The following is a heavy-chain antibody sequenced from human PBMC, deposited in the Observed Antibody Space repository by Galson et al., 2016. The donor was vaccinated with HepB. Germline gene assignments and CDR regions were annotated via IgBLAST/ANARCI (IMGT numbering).Heavy chain of an antibody. D-gene: IGHD6-13*01. CDR2: IYYSGST. Sequence: TLSLTCSVSGGSISSGGYYWSWIRQHPGKGLEWIGDIYYSGSTYYNPSLKSRVTISVDTSKNQFSLKLTSVTAADTAVYYCARTGAIAPASINWFDPWGQGTLVTVSS. V-gene: IGHV4-31*03. CDR1: GGSISSGGYY. CDR3: ARTGAIAPASINWFDP. J-gene: IGHJ5*02.